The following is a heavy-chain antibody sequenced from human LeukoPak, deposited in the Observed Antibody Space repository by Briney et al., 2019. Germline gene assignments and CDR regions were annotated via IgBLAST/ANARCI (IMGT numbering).Heavy chain of an antibody. CDR2: IYHSGST. CDR1: GGSISSGGYS. J-gene: IGHJ6*02. V-gene: IGHV4-30-2*01. CDR3: ARDYYDYGDRGYYYYGMDV. Sequence: PSQTLSLTCAVSGGSISSGGYSWSWIRQPPGKGLEWIGYIYHSGSTYYNPSLKSRVTISVDRSKNQFYLKLSSVTAADTAVYYCARDYYDYGDRGYYYYGMDVWGQGTTVTVSS. D-gene: IGHD4-17*01.